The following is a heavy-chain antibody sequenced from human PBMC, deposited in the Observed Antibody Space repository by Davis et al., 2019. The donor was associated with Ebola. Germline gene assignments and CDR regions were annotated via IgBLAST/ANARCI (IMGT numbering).Heavy chain of an antibody. CDR3: ARDGEFCANGICPRKYYFDY. D-gene: IGHD2-8*01. CDR2: IYSGGST. CDR1: GFIVSSNY. Sequence: GESLKISCAASGFIVSSNYMSWVRQAPGKGLEWVSVIYSGGSTYYADSVKGRFTISRDYSKNTLYLQMNSLRAEDTAVYYCARDGEFCANGICPRKYYFDYWGQGTLVTVSS. V-gene: IGHV3-66*01. J-gene: IGHJ4*02.